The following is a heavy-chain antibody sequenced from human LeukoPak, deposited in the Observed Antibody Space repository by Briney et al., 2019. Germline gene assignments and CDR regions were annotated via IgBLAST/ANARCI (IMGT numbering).Heavy chain of an antibody. V-gene: IGHV4-4*02. CDR3: ARDHRVRSWYFDL. J-gene: IGHJ2*01. D-gene: IGHD4-17*01. CDR2: IYHSGST. Sequence: SETLSLTCAVSGGSVSSSHWWTWVRQTPGKGLEWIGEIYHSGSTDYNPSLKSRVTISIDRSNNQFSLKLRSVTAADTAVYYCARDHRVRSWYFDLWGRGNLVTVSS. CDR1: GGSVSSSHW.